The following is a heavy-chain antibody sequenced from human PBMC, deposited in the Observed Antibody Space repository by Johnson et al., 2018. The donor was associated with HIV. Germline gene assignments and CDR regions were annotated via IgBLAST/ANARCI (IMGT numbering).Heavy chain of an antibody. CDR2: IQFAGSHK. Sequence: QVQLVESGGGLVQPGGSLRLSCAASGFNFSSNGMFWVRQAPDKGLEWVAFIQFAGSHKYSADFVKGRFTISRDTSKKSVFLQMNNLRPEDTAVYYCAKETRDSRSAFDVWGQGTLVTVSS. J-gene: IGHJ3*01. D-gene: IGHD4-11*01. CDR3: AKETRDSRSAFDV. V-gene: IGHV3-30*02. CDR1: GFNFSSNG.